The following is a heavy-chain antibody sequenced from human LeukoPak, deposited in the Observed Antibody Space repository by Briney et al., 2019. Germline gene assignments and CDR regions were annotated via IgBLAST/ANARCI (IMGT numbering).Heavy chain of an antibody. CDR2: IYPGDSDT. CDR3: ARPIYQLLPDAFDI. D-gene: IGHD2-2*01. CDR1: GSIFTSCW. Sequence: GAALQISSEGSGSIFTSCWIGGGRQLPGKGVEGMGIIYPGDSDTRYSPSFQGQVTISADKSISTAYLQWSSLKASDTAMYYCARPIYQLLPDAFDIWGQGTMVTVSS. J-gene: IGHJ3*02. V-gene: IGHV5-51*01.